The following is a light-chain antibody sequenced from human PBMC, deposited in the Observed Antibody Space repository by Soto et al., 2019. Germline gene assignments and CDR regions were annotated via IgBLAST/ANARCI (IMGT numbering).Light chain of an antibody. Sequence: QSVLAQPASVSGSPGQSITISCTGTSRDVGGYNSVSWYQHHPGKAPKLMIYNVYNRPSGVFHRFSGSKSGSTASLTISGLQAEDEADYYCSSYTYSSTYLFGTGTKVTVL. CDR1: SRDVGGYNS. CDR3: SSYTYSSTYL. V-gene: IGLV2-14*03. J-gene: IGLJ1*01. CDR2: NVY.